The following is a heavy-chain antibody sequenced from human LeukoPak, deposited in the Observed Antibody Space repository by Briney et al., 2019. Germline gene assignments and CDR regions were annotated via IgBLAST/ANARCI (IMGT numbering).Heavy chain of an antibody. CDR1: GFTFTGYY. J-gene: IGHJ6*03. D-gene: IGHD1-26*01. CDR3: AGDGSEIYSGGSFYYYYYMDV. Sequence: GSVKVSCKASGFTFTGYYMHWVRQAPGQGLEWMGWINPNSGGTNYAQKFQGRVTMTRDTSISTAYMELSRLRSDDTAVYYCAGDGSEIYSGGSFYYYYYMDVWGKGTTVTVSS. V-gene: IGHV1-2*02. CDR2: INPNSGGT.